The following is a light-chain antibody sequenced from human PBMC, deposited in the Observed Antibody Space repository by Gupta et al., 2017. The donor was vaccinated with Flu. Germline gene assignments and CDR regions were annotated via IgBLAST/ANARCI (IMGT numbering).Light chain of an antibody. J-gene: IGLJ2*01. CDR3: QVWDISTVV. CDR2: RDV. V-gene: IGLV3-9*01. CDR1: NIGSKN. Sequence: TCGGNNIGSKNVHWYQQMPGQAPVLVIYRDVNRPSGIPERFSGSNSGNTATLTITRAQAGDEADNYCQVWDISTVVFGGGTKLTVL.